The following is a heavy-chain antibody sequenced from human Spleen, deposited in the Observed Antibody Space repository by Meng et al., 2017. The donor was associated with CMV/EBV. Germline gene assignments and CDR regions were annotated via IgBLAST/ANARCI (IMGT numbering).Heavy chain of an antibody. J-gene: IGHJ4*02. CDR3: ARPNFDY. V-gene: IGHV1-46*01. Sequence: SVKVSCKASGYTFTSYYMHWVRQAPGQGLEWMGIINPSGGSTTYAPKFQDRITMTRDTSASTVYMELSNLTSEDTAVYYCARPNFDYWGQGALVTVSS. CDR2: INPSGGST. CDR1: GYTFTSYY.